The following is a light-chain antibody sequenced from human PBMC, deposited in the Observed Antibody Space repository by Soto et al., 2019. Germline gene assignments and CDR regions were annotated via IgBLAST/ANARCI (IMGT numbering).Light chain of an antibody. J-gene: IGKJ2*01. CDR3: QQYNIWPPYT. CDR2: GAS. Sequence: EIVMTQSPATLSVSPGERATLSCRASQSVSSNLAWYQQKPGQAPRLLIYGASTRATGIPARFSGSGSGTEFTLTISNLQSEDFAVYYCQQYNIWPPYTFGQGTKLEIK. CDR1: QSVSSN. V-gene: IGKV3-15*01.